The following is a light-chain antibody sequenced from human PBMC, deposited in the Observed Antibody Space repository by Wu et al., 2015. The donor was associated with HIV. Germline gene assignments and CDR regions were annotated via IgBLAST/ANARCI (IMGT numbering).Light chain of an antibody. CDR2: GAS. CDR1: QSVSSN. CDR3: QQYHNWPLT. Sequence: EIVMTQSPATLSVSPGERATLSCRASQSVSSNLAWYQQKPGQAPRLLIYGASSRATGIPDRFSGSGSGTEFTLTITGLQSEDFAVYYCQQYHNWPLTFGGGTKVVIK. V-gene: IGKV3D-15*01. J-gene: IGKJ4*01.